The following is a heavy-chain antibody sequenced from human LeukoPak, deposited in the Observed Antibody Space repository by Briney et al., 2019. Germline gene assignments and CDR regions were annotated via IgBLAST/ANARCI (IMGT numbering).Heavy chain of an antibody. Sequence: GGSLRLSCAASGFTFSSYAMHWVRQAPGKGLEHVSSISSNGGTTYYANSVKGRFTISRDNSKNTLYHQMGSLRAEDTAVYYCARGLFGSSYSSGWYLMGYWGQGTLVPVSS. V-gene: IGHV3-64*01. D-gene: IGHD6-19*01. J-gene: IGHJ4*02. CDR1: GFTFSSYA. CDR3: ARGLFGSSYSSGWYLMGY. CDR2: ISSNGGTT.